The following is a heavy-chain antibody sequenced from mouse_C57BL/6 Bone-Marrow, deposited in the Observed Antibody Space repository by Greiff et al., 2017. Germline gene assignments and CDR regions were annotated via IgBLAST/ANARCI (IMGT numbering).Heavy chain of an antibody. CDR3: ARHGYYYGSFAY. J-gene: IGHJ3*01. D-gene: IGHD1-1*01. CDR1: GFTFSSYT. CDR2: ISGGGGNT. Sequence: EVQGVESGGGLVKPGGSLKLSCAASGFTFSSYTMSWVRQTPEKRLEWVATISGGGGNTYYPDSVKGRFTISRDNAKNTLYLQMSSLRSEDTALYYCARHGYYYGSFAYWGQGTLVTVSA. V-gene: IGHV5-9*01.